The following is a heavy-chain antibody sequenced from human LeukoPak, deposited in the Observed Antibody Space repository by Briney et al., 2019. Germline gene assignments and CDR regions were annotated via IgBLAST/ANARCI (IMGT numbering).Heavy chain of an antibody. CDR2: ISAYNGYT. V-gene: IGHV1-18*01. D-gene: IGHD6-19*01. CDR1: GYSFPSYG. CDR3: ARGGPSGWRTPNDDY. Sequence: ASVKVSCKASGYSFPSYGISWVRQAPGQGLEWMGWISAYNGYTNYAQPLQGRVTMTTDTSTNTVYMELRSLRSDDTAVYYCARGGPSGWRTPNDDYWGQGTLVTVSS. J-gene: IGHJ4*02.